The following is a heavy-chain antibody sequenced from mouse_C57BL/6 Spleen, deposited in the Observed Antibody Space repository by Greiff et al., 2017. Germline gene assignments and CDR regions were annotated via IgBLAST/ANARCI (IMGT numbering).Heavy chain of an antibody. CDR3: ARHGGYYDYAMDY. D-gene: IGHD2-1*01. CDR1: GFSLTSYG. CDR2: IWSDGST. J-gene: IGHJ4*01. V-gene: IGHV2-6-1*01. Sequence: VKLVESGPGLVAPSQSLSITCTVSGFSLTSYGVHWVRQPPGKGLEWLVVIWSDGSTTYNSALKSRLSISKDNSKSQVFLKMNSLQTDDTAMYYCARHGGYYDYAMDYWGQGTSVTVSS.